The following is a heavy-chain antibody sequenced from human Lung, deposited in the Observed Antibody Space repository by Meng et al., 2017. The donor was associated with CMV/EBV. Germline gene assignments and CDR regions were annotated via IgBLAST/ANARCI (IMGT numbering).Heavy chain of an antibody. J-gene: IGHJ4*02. Sequence: VQLREHAPGPWKPSGTLSLTCGVSGVSISSNIRWTWVRQPPGKGLEWIGDIDDSGSTNYNPSLNSRISISLDKSKNHFSLKVNSVTAADTAVYYCARGKQDAWELLAYWGQGALVTVSS. CDR3: ARGKQDAWELLAY. V-gene: IGHV4-4*02. CDR2: IDDSGST. D-gene: IGHD1-26*01. CDR1: GVSISSNIR.